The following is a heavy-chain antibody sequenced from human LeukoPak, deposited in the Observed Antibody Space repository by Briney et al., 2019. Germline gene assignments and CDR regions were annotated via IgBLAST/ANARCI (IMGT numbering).Heavy chain of an antibody. CDR3: AREGRGQPGFDY. CDR2: IYYSGST. J-gene: IGHJ4*02. Sequence: PSETLSLTCTVSGGSISSYYWSWIRQPPGKGLEWIGHIYYSGSTNSNPSLKSRDTISVDTSKSKFCLKLSSLTPPDTAVYYCAREGRGQPGFDYWGQGTLVTVS. CDR1: GGSISSYY. V-gene: IGHV4-59*01. D-gene: IGHD3-10*01.